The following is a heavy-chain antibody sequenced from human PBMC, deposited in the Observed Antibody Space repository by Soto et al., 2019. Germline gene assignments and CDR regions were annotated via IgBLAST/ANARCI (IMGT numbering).Heavy chain of an antibody. Sequence: PGGSLRLSCVASGFTFESYAMSWVRHAPGKGLEWVSAISGSGGTTYYSDSVKGRFTISRDNSKNTVYLQMNDLRVEDAAEYFCAKDSWAIFGVPAGEYYAMDVWGQGTTVTVSS. J-gene: IGHJ6*02. V-gene: IGHV3-23*01. CDR1: GFTFESYA. CDR3: AKDSWAIFGVPAGEYYAMDV. CDR2: ISGSGGTT. D-gene: IGHD3-3*01.